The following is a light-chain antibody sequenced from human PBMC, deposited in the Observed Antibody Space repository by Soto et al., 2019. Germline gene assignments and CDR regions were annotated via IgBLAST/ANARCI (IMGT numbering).Light chain of an antibody. Sequence: ETVMTQSPATLSLSPGERATLSCRASQSVRSYLEWYQQKPGKAPRLLIYGASTRATGIPARFSGSGSGTECTLTISSLQSEEFEVDYCQQYNNWPFTFGPGTKVDIK. J-gene: IGKJ3*01. V-gene: IGKV3-15*01. CDR3: QQYNNWPFT. CDR2: GAS. CDR1: QSVRSY.